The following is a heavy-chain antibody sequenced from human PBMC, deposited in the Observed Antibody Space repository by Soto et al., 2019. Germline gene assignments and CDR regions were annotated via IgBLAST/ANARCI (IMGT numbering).Heavy chain of an antibody. V-gene: IGHV4-31*01. CDR3: AREEYYDSSGSQPHLVGYFDY. D-gene: IGHD3-22*01. Sequence: QVQLQESGPGLVKPSQTLSLTCTVSGGSISSGGYYWSWIRQHPGKGLEWIGYIYYSGSTYYNPSLKSQVTISVDPSKNQFSLKLSSVTAADTAVYYCAREEYYDSSGSQPHLVGYFDYWGQGTLVTVSS. CDR1: GGSISSGGYY. J-gene: IGHJ4*02. CDR2: IYYSGST.